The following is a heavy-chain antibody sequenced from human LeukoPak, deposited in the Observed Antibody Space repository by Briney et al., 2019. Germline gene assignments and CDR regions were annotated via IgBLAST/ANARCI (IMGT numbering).Heavy chain of an antibody. J-gene: IGHJ4*02. CDR3: AIIPRAAAGPSARSPFHY. Sequence: GGSLRLSCEVSGFTFSSYWMNWVRQAPGKGLEWVANIKQDGSDKYYVDSVKGRFTISRDNAKNSLYLQMNSLRAEDTAVYYCAIIPRAAAGPSARSPFHYWGQGALVTVSS. V-gene: IGHV3-7*01. D-gene: IGHD6-13*01. CDR1: GFTFSSYW. CDR2: IKQDGSDK.